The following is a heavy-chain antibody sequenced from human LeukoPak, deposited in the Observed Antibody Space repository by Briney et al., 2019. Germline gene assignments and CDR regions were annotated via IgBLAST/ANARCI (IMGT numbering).Heavy chain of an antibody. CDR1: GGSFSGYY. J-gene: IGHJ4*02. Sequence: SETLSLTCAVYGGSFSGYYWSWIRQPPGKRLEWIGEINHSGSTNYNPSLKSRVTISVDTSKNQFSLKLSSVTAADTAVYYCARLDCSSTSCYDSVDYWGQGTLVTVSS. V-gene: IGHV4-34*01. CDR2: INHSGST. CDR3: ARLDCSSTSCYDSVDY. D-gene: IGHD2-2*01.